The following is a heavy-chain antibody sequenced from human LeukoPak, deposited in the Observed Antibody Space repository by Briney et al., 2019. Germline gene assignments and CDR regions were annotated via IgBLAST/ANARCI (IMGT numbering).Heavy chain of an antibody. CDR1: GYTFTGYY. V-gene: IGHV1-46*01. J-gene: IGHJ4*02. CDR3: ARDLSGNKYGHFDF. Sequence: GASVKVSCKASGYTFTGYYMHWVRQAPGQGLEWMGIINPGGGTTTYAQKFQGRVTMTRDTSTSTVYMELSSLRSEDTAVYYCARDLSGNKYGHFDFWGQGTLVTVSS. CDR2: INPGGGTT. D-gene: IGHD4-23*01.